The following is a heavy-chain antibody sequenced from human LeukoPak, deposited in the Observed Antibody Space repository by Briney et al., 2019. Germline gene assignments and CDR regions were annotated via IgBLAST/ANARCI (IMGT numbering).Heavy chain of an antibody. V-gene: IGHV1-69*13. J-gene: IGHJ3*02. CDR1: GGTFSSYA. CDR2: IIPIFGTA. Sequence: ASVKVSCKASGGTFSSYAISWVRQAPGQGLEWMGGIIPIFGTANYAQKFQGRVTITADESTSTAYMELSSLRSEDTAVYYCARDGYRSSTSCYYDAFDIWGQGTMVTVSS. CDR3: ARDGYRSSTSCYYDAFDI. D-gene: IGHD2-2*03.